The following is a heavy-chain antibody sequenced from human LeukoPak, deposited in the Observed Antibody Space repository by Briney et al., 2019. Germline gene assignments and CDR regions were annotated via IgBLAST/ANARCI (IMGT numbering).Heavy chain of an antibody. D-gene: IGHD5-12*01. CDR2: ISAYNGNT. J-gene: IGHJ4*02. V-gene: IGHV1-18*01. CDR3: ARDGLYSGYAVSEYS. CDR1: GYTFTSYG. Sequence: ASVKVSCKASGYTFTSYGISWVRQAPGQGLEWMGWISAYNGNTNYAQKFQGRVTITTDESTSTAYMELSSLRSEDTAVYYCARDGLYSGYAVSEYSWGQGTLVTVSS.